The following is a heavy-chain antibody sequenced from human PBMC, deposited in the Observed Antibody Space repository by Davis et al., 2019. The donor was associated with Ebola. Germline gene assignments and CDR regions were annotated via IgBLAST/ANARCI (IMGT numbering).Heavy chain of an antibody. CDR2: ISRTHSA. J-gene: IGHJ4*02. D-gene: IGHD6-25*01. Sequence: GESLKISCEASGFIFSDYYMSWIRQVPGKGLEWIAYISRTHSAYADSVKGRFTISRDNAKNSVFLQMDNLRADDTAVYYCARDDVELGVESVAAAAFDFWGRGTRVTVFS. V-gene: IGHV3-11*01. CDR3: ARDDVELGVESVAAAAFDF. CDR1: GFIFSDYY.